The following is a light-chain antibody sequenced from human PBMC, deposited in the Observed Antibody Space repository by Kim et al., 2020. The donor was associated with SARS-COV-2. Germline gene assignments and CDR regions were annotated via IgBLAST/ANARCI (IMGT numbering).Light chain of an antibody. CDR3: QAWDSSTAEVV. V-gene: IGLV3-1*01. J-gene: IGLJ2*01. CDR1: KLGDRY. CDR2: QDN. Sequence: SYELTQPPSVSVSPGQTASIICSGDKLGDRYASWYQQKPGQSPVLVMYQDNKRPSGIPERFSGSNSGNTATLTISGTQAMDEADYYCQAWDSSTAEVVFGGGTKVTVL.